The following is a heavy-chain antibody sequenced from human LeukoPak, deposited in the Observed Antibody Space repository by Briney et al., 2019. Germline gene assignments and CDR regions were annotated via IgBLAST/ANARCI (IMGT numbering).Heavy chain of an antibody. V-gene: IGHV1-18*01. CDR1: GYTFINYG. D-gene: IGHD2-15*01. CDR2: IIPDGGNT. CDR3: ARSVCSGGECFSSDY. J-gene: IGHJ4*02. Sequence: ASVKVSCRASGYTFINYGVSWVRQAPGQGLAWLGWIIPDGGNTDYAQELQGRLTLTTKRSTTTATMELRRLTSDDTAVYFCARSVCSGGECFSSDYWGQGTLVTVSS.